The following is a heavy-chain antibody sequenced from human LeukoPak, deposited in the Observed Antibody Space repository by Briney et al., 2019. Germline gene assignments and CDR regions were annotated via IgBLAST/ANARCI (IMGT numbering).Heavy chain of an antibody. Sequence: GGSLRLPCAASGFTFSSYAMSWVRQAPGKGLEWVSAISGSGGSTYYADSVKGRFTISRDNSKNTLYLQMNSLRVEDTAVYYCAKDWNYYGSGSYYNSWGYWGQGTLVTVSS. D-gene: IGHD3-10*01. CDR2: ISGSGGST. J-gene: IGHJ4*02. CDR3: AKDWNYYGSGSYYNSWGY. V-gene: IGHV3-23*01. CDR1: GFTFSSYA.